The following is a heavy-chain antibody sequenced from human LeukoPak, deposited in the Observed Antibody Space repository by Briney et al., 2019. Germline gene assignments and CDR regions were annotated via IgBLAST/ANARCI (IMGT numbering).Heavy chain of an antibody. V-gene: IGHV3-23*01. CDR1: GFTFSSYA. D-gene: IGHD3-3*01. CDR2: ISGSGGST. CDR3: AKDGTSWCYDFWSGPNWFDP. Sequence: GGSLRLSCAASGFTFSSYAMSWVRQAPGKGLEWVSAISGSGGSTYYADSVKGRFTISRDNSKNTLYLQMNSLRAEDTAVYYCAKDGTSWCYDFWSGPNWFDPWGQGTLVTVSS. J-gene: IGHJ5*02.